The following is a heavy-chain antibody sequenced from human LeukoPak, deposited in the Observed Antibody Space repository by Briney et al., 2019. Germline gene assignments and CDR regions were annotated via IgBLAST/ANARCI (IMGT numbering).Heavy chain of an antibody. Sequence: GGSLTLPCAVSGLTLSSKHMRWVRHALGKGLEWVSAIYSGRGTYDADSVKRRFTLSRDFTKNTLYLQMNRRIAEDTAVYDCVRDASWGQGTLVTVSS. V-gene: IGHV3-66*01. CDR1: GLTLSSKH. CDR3: VRDAS. J-gene: IGHJ4*02. CDR2: IYSGRGT.